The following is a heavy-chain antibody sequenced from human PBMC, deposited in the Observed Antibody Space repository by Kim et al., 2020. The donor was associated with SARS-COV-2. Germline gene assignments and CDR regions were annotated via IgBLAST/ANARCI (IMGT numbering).Heavy chain of an antibody. CDR2: IYYRGTT. CDR3: ARLTSYGQNYYFDY. V-gene: IGHV4-39*01. Sequence: SETLSLTCAVSGVSISSDSYYWGWVRQPPGKGLEWIGDIYYRGTTYYNPSLQSRVTGSVDMSKNHFSLRLSSVTAADTAVYYCARLTSYGQNYYFDYWG. CDR1: GVSISSDSYY. D-gene: IGHD5-18*01. J-gene: IGHJ4*01.